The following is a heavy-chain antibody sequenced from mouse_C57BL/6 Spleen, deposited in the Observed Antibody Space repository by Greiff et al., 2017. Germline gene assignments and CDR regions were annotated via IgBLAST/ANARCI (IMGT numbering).Heavy chain of an antibody. CDR3: AREGNWDGYYFDY. V-gene: IGHV1-55*01. CDR1: GYTFTSYW. J-gene: IGHJ2*01. D-gene: IGHD4-1*01. Sequence: QVHVKQSGAELVKPGASVQMSCKASGYTFTSYWLTWVKQRPGQGLEWIGDIYPGSGSTNYNEKFKSKATLTVDTSSSSAYMQLSSLTSVDSAVYYCAREGNWDGYYFDYWGQGTTLTVSS. CDR2: IYPGSGST.